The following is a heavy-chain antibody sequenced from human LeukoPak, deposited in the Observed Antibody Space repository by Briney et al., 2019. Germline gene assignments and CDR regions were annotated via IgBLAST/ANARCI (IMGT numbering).Heavy chain of an antibody. CDR1: GFTLSSYS. Sequence: GGSLRLFCAASGFTLSSYSMIWLRHAPGKGLEWLSSFSSSSSYIYYADSVKGRFTISRDNAKNSLYLQMNSLRAEDTAVYYCARDYDSYGSLYYYYGMDVWGQGTTVTVSS. D-gene: IGHD5-18*01. CDR2: FSSSSSYI. J-gene: IGHJ6*02. CDR3: ARDYDSYGSLYYYYGMDV. V-gene: IGHV3-21*01.